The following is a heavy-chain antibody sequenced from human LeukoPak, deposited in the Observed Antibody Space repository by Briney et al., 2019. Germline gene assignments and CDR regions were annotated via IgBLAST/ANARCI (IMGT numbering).Heavy chain of an antibody. Sequence: PGGSLRLSCAASGFIFSTYTMNWVRQAPGKGLEWVSAISSSSNYIYYADSVKGRFTISRDNAKNSLYLQMNSLRDEDTAVYYCARESIAAAGAFDYWGQGTLVTVSS. D-gene: IGHD6-13*01. CDR3: ARESIAAAGAFDY. CDR1: GFIFSTYT. V-gene: IGHV3-21*01. J-gene: IGHJ4*02. CDR2: ISSSSNYI.